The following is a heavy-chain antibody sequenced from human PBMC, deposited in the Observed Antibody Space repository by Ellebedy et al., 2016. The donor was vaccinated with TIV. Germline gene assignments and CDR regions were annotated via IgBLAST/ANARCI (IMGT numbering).Heavy chain of an antibody. J-gene: IGHJ3*02. CDR1: GGSISSSSYY. D-gene: IGHD6-13*01. CDR3: TRHVVAAASPMTYDAFDI. Sequence: MPSETLSLTCTVSGGSISSSSYYWGWIRQPPGKGLEWIGSIYYSGSTYYNPSLKSRVTISVDTSQNQFSLKLSSVTAADTAVYYCTRHVVAAASPMTYDAFDIWGQGTMVTVSS. V-gene: IGHV4-39*01. CDR2: IYYSGST.